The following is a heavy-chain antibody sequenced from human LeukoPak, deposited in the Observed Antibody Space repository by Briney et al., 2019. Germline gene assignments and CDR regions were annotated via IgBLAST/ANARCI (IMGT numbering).Heavy chain of an antibody. CDR2: TWYDGSNK. CDR1: GFTFSSYG. Sequence: GGSLRLSCAASGFTFSSYGMHWVRQAPGKGLEWVAATWYDGSNKYYADSVKGRFTISRDNSKNTLYLQLNSLRAEDTAVYFCARGGHCSTTSCSNYDGMDVWGQGTTLTVSS. CDR3: ARGGHCSTTSCSNYDGMDV. J-gene: IGHJ6*02. D-gene: IGHD2-2*01. V-gene: IGHV3-33*08.